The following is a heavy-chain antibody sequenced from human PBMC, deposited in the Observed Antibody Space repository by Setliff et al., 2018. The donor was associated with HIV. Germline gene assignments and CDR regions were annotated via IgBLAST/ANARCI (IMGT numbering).Heavy chain of an antibody. V-gene: IGHV1-8*01. D-gene: IGHD3-22*01. J-gene: IGHJ4*02. Sequence: ASVKVSCKASGYTFSSNDINWVRQATGQGLEWMGWMNPNSGNTGYAQKFQDRVTMTRDTSSSTAYMELSRLRSDDTAVYYCATGRDSSGYYFLADYWGRGTLVTVSS. CDR1: GYTFSSND. CDR3: ATGRDSSGYYFLADY. CDR2: MNPNSGNT.